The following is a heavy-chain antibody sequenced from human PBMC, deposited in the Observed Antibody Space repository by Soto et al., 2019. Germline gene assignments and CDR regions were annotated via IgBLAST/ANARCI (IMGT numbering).Heavy chain of an antibody. D-gene: IGHD1-7*01. CDR1: GGSFSGYY. CDR2: INHSGST. CDR3: ALQATGTIN. Sequence: PSETLSLTCAVYGGSFSGYYWSWIRQPPGKGLEWIGEINHSGSTNYNPSLKSRVTISVDTSKNQFSLKLSSVTAADTAVYYCALQATGTINWGQGTLVTVSS. J-gene: IGHJ4*02. V-gene: IGHV4-34*01.